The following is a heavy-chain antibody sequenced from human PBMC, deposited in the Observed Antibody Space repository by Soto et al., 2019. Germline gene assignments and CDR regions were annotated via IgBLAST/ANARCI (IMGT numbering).Heavy chain of an antibody. CDR3: ARDYDSSGSHFDY. D-gene: IGHD3-22*01. V-gene: IGHV3-30-3*01. CDR1: GFTFSSYA. Sequence: QPGGSLRLSCAASGFTFSSYAMHWVRQAPGKGLEWVAVISYDGSNKYYADSVKGRFTISRDNSKNTLYLQMNSLRAEDTAVYYCARDYDSSGSHFDYWGQGTLVTVSS. J-gene: IGHJ4*02. CDR2: ISYDGSNK.